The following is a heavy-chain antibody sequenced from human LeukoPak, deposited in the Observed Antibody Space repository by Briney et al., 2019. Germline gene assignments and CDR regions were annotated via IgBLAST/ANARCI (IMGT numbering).Heavy chain of an antibody. Sequence: GGSLRLSCAASGFTFSSYAMIWVRQAPGKGLEWVSAISGSGGSTYYAHSVKGGFTISRANSKNTLYMQMNSLRAEDTAVYYCAKLETRGEGGGTFDYWGQGTLVTVSS. D-gene: IGHD4-17*01. V-gene: IGHV3-23*01. CDR2: ISGSGGST. CDR3: AKLETRGEGGGTFDY. CDR1: GFTFSSYA. J-gene: IGHJ4*02.